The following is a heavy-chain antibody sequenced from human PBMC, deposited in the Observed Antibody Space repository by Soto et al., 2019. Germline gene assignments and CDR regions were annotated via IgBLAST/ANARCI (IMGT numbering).Heavy chain of an antibody. CDR1: GFTFSSYA. CDR2: ISYDGSNK. J-gene: IGHJ4*02. V-gene: IGHV3-30-3*01. Sequence: GGSLRLSCAASGFTFSSYAMHWVRQAPGKGLEWVAVISYDGSNKYYADSVKGRFTISRDNSKNTLYLQMNSLRAEDTAVYYCARGWGIAAARLYWGQGTLVTVSS. D-gene: IGHD6-13*01. CDR3: ARGWGIAAARLY.